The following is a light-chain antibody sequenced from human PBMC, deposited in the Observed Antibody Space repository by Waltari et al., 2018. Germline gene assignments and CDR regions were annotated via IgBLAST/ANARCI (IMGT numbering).Light chain of an antibody. J-gene: IGLJ2*01. CDR2: DVN. CDR3: SSQSGNNVVI. CDR1: SSDVGGDDS. V-gene: IGLV2-14*03. Sequence: QSALTQPASVSGSPGQSITISCTGSSSDVGGDDSVSWYQDHPGQAPKVIIYDVNNRPSGVSDRFSGSMSGNTASLTISGLQAEDEANYYCSSQSGNNVVIFGGGTKLTVL.